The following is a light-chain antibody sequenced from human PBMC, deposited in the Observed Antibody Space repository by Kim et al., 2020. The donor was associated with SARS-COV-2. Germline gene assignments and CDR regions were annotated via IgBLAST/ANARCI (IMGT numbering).Light chain of an antibody. Sequence: LSPGERATLSCGASQSVDYNFLAWYQQKPGLAPRLLIFDASSRATGIPDRFSGSGSGTDFTLTIRRLEPEDFAVYYCQQYAYSPTFGQGTKVDIK. CDR1: QSVDYNF. V-gene: IGKV3D-20*01. CDR2: DAS. CDR3: QQYAYSPT. J-gene: IGKJ1*01.